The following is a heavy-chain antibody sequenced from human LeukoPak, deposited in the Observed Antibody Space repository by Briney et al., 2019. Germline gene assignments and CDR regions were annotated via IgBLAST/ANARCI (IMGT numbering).Heavy chain of an antibody. J-gene: IGHJ4*02. CDR2: IIPIFGTA. Sequence: SVKVSCKASGGTFSSYAISWVRQAPGQGLEWMGGIIPIFGTANYAQKFQGRVTITADESTSTAYMELSSLRSEDTAVYYCARAGGVKTAALDLDYWGQGTLVTVSS. CDR3: ARAGGVKTAALDLDY. D-gene: IGHD6-25*01. CDR1: GGTFSSYA. V-gene: IGHV1-69*01.